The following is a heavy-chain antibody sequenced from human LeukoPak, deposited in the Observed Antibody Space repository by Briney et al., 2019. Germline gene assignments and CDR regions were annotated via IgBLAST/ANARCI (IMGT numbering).Heavy chain of an antibody. CDR2: IYHSGST. CDR3: ARVGSSTSSRKNWFDP. D-gene: IGHD2-2*01. J-gene: IGHJ5*02. V-gene: IGHV4-30-2*01. Sequence: SETLSLTCAVSGCSISSGGYSWSWIRQPPGKGLEWIGYIYHSGSTYYNPSLKSRVTISVDRSKNQFSLKLSSVTAADTAVYYCARVGSSTSSRKNWFDPWGQGTLVTVSS. CDR1: GCSISSGGYS.